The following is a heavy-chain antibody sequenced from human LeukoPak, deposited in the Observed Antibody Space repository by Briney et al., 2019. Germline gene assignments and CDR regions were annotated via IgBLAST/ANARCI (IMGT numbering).Heavy chain of an antibody. Sequence: GGSLRLSCAAPGFIVTSNYMTWVRQAPGKGPEWVSVLYHDGSTYYADSVKGRFTISRDNSKHMLYLQMDSLRAEDTAVYYCASSMIRGVIGVFDIWGQGTMVTVSS. CDR1: GFIVTSNY. V-gene: IGHV3-53*01. D-gene: IGHD3-10*01. J-gene: IGHJ3*02. CDR2: LYHDGST. CDR3: ASSMIRGVIGVFDI.